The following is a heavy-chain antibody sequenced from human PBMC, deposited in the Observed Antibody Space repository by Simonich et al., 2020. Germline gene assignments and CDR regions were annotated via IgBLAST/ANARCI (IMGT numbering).Heavy chain of an antibody. CDR3: ARANERDY. CDR1: GFTFSSDS. V-gene: IGHV3-21*01. CDR2: ISSSRSYI. D-gene: IGHD1-1*01. J-gene: IGHJ4*02. Sequence: EVQLVESGGGLVKPGGSLRLSCAASGFTFSSDSRNWVRQAPGKGLEWVSSISSSRSYIYYADSVKGRFTISRDNAKNSLYLQMNSLRAEDTAVYYCARANERDYWGQGTLVTVSS.